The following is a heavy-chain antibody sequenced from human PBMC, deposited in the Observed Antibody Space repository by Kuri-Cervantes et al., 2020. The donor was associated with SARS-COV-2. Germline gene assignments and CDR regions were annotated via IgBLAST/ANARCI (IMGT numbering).Heavy chain of an antibody. J-gene: IGHJ6*02. CDR1: GFTFSDYY. D-gene: IGHD3-10*01. Sequence: GSLRLSCAASGFTFSDYYMSWIRQAPGKGLEWVSYISSSSSYTNYADSVKGRFTISRDDSKSIAYLQMNSLKTEDTAVYYCTREDYGSGSYGWKYYYYYYGMDVWGQGTTVTVSS. V-gene: IGHV3-11*05. CDR3: TREDYGSGSYGWKYYYYYYGMDV. CDR2: ISSSSSYT.